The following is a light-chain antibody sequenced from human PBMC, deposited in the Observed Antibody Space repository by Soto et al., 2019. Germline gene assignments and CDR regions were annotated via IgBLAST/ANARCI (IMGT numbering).Light chain of an antibody. V-gene: IGKV3-11*01. CDR2: QTS. J-gene: IGKJ1*01. CDR1: QYINTR. Sequence: EIVLTQSPATLSSFPGDRVALSCRASQYINTRLAWYQHRPGQSPRLLIYQTSLRAAGIPARFSASGSGTDFTLTISDVQPEDFAVYYCNQRQSWPRTFGPGTKVDIK. CDR3: NQRQSWPRT.